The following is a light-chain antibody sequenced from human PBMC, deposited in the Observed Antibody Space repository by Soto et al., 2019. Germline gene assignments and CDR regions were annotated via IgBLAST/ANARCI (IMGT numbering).Light chain of an antibody. J-gene: IGKJ3*01. CDR3: QKYKSAPFS. CDR1: QDSGND. Sequence: DIQMTQSPSSLSASIGDRVTITCRTSQDSGNDLAWLQQKPGKVPKLLISAASTLQSGVPSRFSGSGSGTDFTLTISSLQPEDVSTYYCQKYKSAPFSFGPGTKVDVK. V-gene: IGKV1-27*01. CDR2: AAS.